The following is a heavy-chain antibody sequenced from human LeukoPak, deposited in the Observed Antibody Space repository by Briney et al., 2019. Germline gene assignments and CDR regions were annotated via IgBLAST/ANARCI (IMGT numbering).Heavy chain of an antibody. CDR2: ISYSGST. CDR1: GGSISSYY. V-gene: IGHV4-59*01. Sequence: SETLSLTCTVSGGSISSYYWSWIRQPPGKGLNGVGYISYSGSTNYNPSLKSQVTISADTSKSQFSLKLNSVTAADTAVYYCASRQGAVSPLDYWGQGTLVTVSS. D-gene: IGHD2/OR15-2a*01. CDR3: ASRQGAVSPLDY. J-gene: IGHJ4*02.